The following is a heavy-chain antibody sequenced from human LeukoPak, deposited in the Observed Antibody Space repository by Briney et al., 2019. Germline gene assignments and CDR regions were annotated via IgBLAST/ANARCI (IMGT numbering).Heavy chain of an antibody. D-gene: IGHD3-10*01. CDR3: ARRGFFDY. J-gene: IGHJ4*02. CDR2: VHSGST. V-gene: IGHV4-59*01. Sequence: SETLSLTCTVSGRSISSYYWSWSRQPPGKGLEWIGFVHSGSTNYNPSLKSRVTISEDTSKNQFSLELSSVTAADTAVYYCARRGFFDYWGQGILVTVSS. CDR1: GRSISSYY.